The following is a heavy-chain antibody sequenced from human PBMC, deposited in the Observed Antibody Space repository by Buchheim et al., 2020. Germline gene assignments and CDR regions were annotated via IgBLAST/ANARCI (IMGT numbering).Heavy chain of an antibody. CDR3: ARDPVGSSSFDY. D-gene: IGHD6-19*01. J-gene: IGHJ4*02. CDR1: GDSISTTNW. V-gene: IGHV4-4*02. Sequence: QVQLHGSGPRLVEPSGTLSLTCAVSGDSISTTNWWSWVRQSPGRGLEWIGEMSHTGNGNYNPSLNSRVTISVDKSKNQFSPKVTSVTAADTAVYYCARDPVGSSSFDYWGQGTL. CDR2: MSHTGNG.